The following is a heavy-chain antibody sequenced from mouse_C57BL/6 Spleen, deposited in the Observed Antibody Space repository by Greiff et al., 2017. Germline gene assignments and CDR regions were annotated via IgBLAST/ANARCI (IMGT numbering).Heavy chain of an antibody. CDR3: ARTECIRYFAY. CDR2: INPSSGYT. J-gene: IGHJ2*01. V-gene: IGHV1-7*01. CDR1: GYTFTCYW. Sequence: QVELQQSGAELAKPGASVKLSCKASGYTFTCYWMHWVTQRPGQGLEWIGYINPSSGYTQYNQKFKDKATLTADKSSSTAYMQLSSLTDEDCAVYYCARTECIRYFAYWGQGTTLTVSS. D-gene: IGHD1-1*01.